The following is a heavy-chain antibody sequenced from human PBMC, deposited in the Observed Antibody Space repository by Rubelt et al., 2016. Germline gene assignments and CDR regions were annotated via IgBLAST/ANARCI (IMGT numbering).Heavy chain of an antibody. CDR2: INHSGST. V-gene: IGHV4-34*01. D-gene: IGHD3-3*01. Sequence: QVQLQQWGAGLLKPSETLSLTCAVYGGSFSGYYWSWIRQPPGKGLEWIGEINHSGSTNYNPSLKGGSTNSVATSKNQFPRKLSAVTAADTAGYDGARKAFGDFWSGYSNWFDPWGQGTLVTVSS. J-gene: IGHJ5*02. CDR1: GGSFSGYY. CDR3: ARKAFGDFWSGYSNWFDP.